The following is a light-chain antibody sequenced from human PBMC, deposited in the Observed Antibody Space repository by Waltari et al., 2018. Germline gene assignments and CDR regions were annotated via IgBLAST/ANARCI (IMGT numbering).Light chain of an antibody. CDR3: QHYVRLPVT. Sequence: IVSPLTPVTLTLYPRERATLAVRASENISKYLTWYQQKPGQAPRLLIYAASTRATGIPDRFSGSGFGTDFSLTISSLEPVDFAVYYCQHYVRLPVTFGQGTKVEIK. CDR1: ENISKY. CDR2: AAS. J-gene: IGKJ1*01. V-gene: IGKV3-20*01.